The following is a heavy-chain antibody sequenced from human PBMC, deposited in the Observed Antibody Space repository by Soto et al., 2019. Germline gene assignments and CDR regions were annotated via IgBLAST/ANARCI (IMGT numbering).Heavy chain of an antibody. CDR1: GYSFTSHW. D-gene: IGHD4-17*01. J-gene: IGHJ6*02. CDR2: IYPGDSDT. V-gene: IGHV5-51*01. CDR3: ARQAVTIYYGMDV. Sequence: GESLKISCKGSGYSFTSHWIGWVRQMPGKGLEWMGIIYPGDSDTRYSPSFQGQVTISADKSISTAYLQWSSLKASDTAMYYCARQAVTIYYGMDVWGQGTTVTVSS.